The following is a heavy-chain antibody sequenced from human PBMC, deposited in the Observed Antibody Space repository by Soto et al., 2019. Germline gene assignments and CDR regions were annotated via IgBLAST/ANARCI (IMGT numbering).Heavy chain of an antibody. CDR3: ARDAMTTVIPYYYYYGMDV. CDR2: ISYSGST. V-gene: IGHV4-59*01. CDR1: GGSISTDY. J-gene: IGHJ6*02. D-gene: IGHD4-17*01. Sequence: PSETLSLTCTVSGGSISTDYWSWIRQPPGKGLEWIGYISYSGSTNYNPSLKSRLTISVDTSKNQFSLKLSSVTAADTAVYYCARDAMTTVIPYYYYYGMDVWGQGTTVTVSS.